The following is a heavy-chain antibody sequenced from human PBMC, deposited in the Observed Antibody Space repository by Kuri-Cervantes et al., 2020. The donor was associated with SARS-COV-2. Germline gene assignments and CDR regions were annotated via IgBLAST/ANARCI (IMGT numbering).Heavy chain of an antibody. CDR1: GYSFTSYW. CDR3: ASSPMVRGVTRNYYYYGMDV. J-gene: IGHJ6*02. V-gene: IGHV5-51*01. Sequence: KVSCKGSGYSFTSYWIGWVRQMPGKGLEWMGIIYPGDSDTRYSPSFQGQVTISADKSISTAYPQWSSLKASDTAMYYCASSPMVRGVTRNYYYYGMDVWGQGTTVTVSS. CDR2: IYPGDSDT. D-gene: IGHD3-10*01.